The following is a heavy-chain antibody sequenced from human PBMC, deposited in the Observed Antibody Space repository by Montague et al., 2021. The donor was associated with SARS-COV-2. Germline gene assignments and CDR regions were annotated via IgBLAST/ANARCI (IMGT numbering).Heavy chain of an antibody. D-gene: IGHD3-9*01. CDR2: IHHSGGT. CDR1: GGSFSNYY. V-gene: IGHV4-34*01. CDR3: TRGRAISTLFVPHQRSVDP. J-gene: IGHJ5*02. Sequence: SETLSLTCAVYGGSFSNYYWCWIRQPPGEGLQWIGEIHHSGGTNYNPSLTSRVTISVDTSKNQLSLKLSSVTAADTAVSYCTRGRAISTLFVPHQRSVDPWGQGTLVTVSS.